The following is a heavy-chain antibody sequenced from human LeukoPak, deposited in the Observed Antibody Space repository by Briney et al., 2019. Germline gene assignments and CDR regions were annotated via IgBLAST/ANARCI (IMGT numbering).Heavy chain of an antibody. CDR2: IDPSDSYT. CDR1: GYSFTSYW. CDR3: ARHRGGVYYYGSGSYSDLRFDY. V-gene: IGHV5-10-1*01. Sequence: GESLKISCKGSGYSFTSYWISWVRQMPGKGLEWMGRIDPSDSYTNYSPSFQGHVTISADKSISTAYLQWSSLKASDTAMYYCARHRGGVYYYGSGSYSDLRFDYWGQGTLVTVSS. D-gene: IGHD3-10*01. J-gene: IGHJ4*02.